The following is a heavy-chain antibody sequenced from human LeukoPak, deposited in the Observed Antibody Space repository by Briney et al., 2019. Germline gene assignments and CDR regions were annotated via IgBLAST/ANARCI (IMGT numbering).Heavy chain of an antibody. CDR3: AKVGAAVAGRGYYFDY. CDR2: ISGSGGST. J-gene: IGHJ4*02. Sequence: GGSLRLSCAASGFTFSSYGMHWVRQAPGKGLEWVSAISGSGGSTYYADSVKGRFTISRDNSKNTLYLQVNSLRAEDTAVYYCAKVGAAVAGRGYYFDYWGQGTLVTVSS. D-gene: IGHD6-19*01. CDR1: GFTFSSYG. V-gene: IGHV3-23*01.